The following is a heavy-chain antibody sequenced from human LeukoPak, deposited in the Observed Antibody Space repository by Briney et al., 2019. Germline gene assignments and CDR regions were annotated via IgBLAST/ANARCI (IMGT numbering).Heavy chain of an antibody. J-gene: IGHJ5*02. CDR1: VGSFSGYY. CDR2: INHSGSA. Sequence: SETLSLTCAVYVGSFSGYYWSWIRQPPGKGLEWIGEINHSGSANYNPSLKSRVTTSVDPSKNQVSLKLTSVTAADTAVYHCARVNYFDSGGYYWWFDPWGQGTLVTVSS. CDR3: ARVNYFDSGGYYWWFDP. V-gene: IGHV4-34*01. D-gene: IGHD3-22*01.